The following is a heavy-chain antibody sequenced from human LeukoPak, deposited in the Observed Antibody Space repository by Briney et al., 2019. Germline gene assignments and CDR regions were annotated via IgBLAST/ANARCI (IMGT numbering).Heavy chain of an antibody. V-gene: IGHV3-11*04. J-gene: IGHJ4*02. Sequence: GGSLTLSCAASGFTFSDYYMNWIRQAPGKGLEWLSYISSSGNTIYYADSVKGRFTISRDNSKNTLYLQMNSLRAEDTAVYYCARAEKIAVAGMGYYFDYWGQGTLVTVSS. CDR1: GFTFSDYY. D-gene: IGHD6-19*01. CDR3: ARAEKIAVAGMGYYFDY. CDR2: ISSSGNTI.